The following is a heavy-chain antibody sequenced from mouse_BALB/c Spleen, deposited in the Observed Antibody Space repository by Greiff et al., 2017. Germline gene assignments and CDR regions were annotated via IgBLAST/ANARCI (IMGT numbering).Heavy chain of an antibody. V-gene: IGHV1S127*01. D-gene: IGHD2-1*01. CDR3: TRDGNYEFAY. CDR2: IDPSDSYT. Sequence: QVQLQQPGAELVKPGASVKMSCKASGYTFTSYWMHWVKQRPGQGLEWIGTIDPSDSYTSYNQKFKGKATLTVDTSSSTAYMQLSSLTSEDSAVYYCTRDGNYEFAYWGQGTLVTVSA. CDR1: GYTFTSYW. J-gene: IGHJ3*01.